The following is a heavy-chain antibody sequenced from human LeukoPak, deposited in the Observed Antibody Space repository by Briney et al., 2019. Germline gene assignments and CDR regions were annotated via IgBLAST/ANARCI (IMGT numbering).Heavy chain of an antibody. J-gene: IGHJ4*02. CDR3: ARDRAGRDFDY. D-gene: IGHD6-25*01. CDR2: INWNGGNT. CDR1: GFTFGDYG. V-gene: IGHV3-20*04. Sequence: SGGSLRLSCAASGFTFGDYGMSWVRQAPGKGLEWVSSINWNGGNTAYADSVKGRFTISRDNFKNTLYLQMNSLRAEDTAVYYCARDRAGRDFDYWGQGTLVTVSS.